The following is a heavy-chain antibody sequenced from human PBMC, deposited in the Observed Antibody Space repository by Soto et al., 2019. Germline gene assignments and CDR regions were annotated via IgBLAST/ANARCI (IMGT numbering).Heavy chain of an antibody. CDR1: GFTFSSYA. D-gene: IGHD6-13*01. J-gene: IGHJ6*02. V-gene: IGHV3-30-3*01. CDR2: ISYDGSNK. CDR3: ARSGDLSSWYQGVYYYYGMDV. Sequence: GGSLRLSCXASGFTFSSYAMHWVRQAPGKGLEWVAVISYDGSNKYYADSVKGRFTISRDNSKNTLYLQMNSLRAEDTAVYYCARSGDLSSWYQGVYYYYGMDVWGQGTTVTVSS.